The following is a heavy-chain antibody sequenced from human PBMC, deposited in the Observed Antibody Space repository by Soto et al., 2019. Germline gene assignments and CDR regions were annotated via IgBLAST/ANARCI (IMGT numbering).Heavy chain of an antibody. D-gene: IGHD4-17*01. CDR3: AGVFRDYGYYFDY. CDR2: IWYDGSNK. J-gene: IGHJ4*02. CDR1: GFAFSSYG. Sequence: QVQLVESGGGVIQPGRSLRLSCAASGFAFSSYGMHWVRQAPGKGLEWVAVIWYDGSNKYYADSVKGRFTISRDNSKNTLYLQMNSLRAEDTAVYYCAGVFRDYGYYFDYWGQGTLVTVSS. V-gene: IGHV3-33*01.